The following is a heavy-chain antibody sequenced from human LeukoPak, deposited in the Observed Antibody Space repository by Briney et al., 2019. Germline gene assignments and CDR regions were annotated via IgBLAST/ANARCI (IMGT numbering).Heavy chain of an antibody. CDR1: GSTSGSYS. CDR3: ARASMNVGATMAFDI. V-gene: IGHV3-21*01. Sequence: GGSLRLSCPPPGSTSGSYSMTWARQLPGKGLGWDSSISSSSSYIYYADSVKGRFTISRDNAKNSLYLQMNSLRAEDTAVYYCARASMNVGATMAFDIWGQGTMVTVSS. D-gene: IGHD1-26*01. J-gene: IGHJ3*02. CDR2: ISSSSSYI.